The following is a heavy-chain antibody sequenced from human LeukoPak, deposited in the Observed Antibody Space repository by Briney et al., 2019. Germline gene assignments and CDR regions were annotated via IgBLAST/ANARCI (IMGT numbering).Heavy chain of an antibody. CDR1: GYTFTSYY. CDR2: INPSGGST. Sequence: GASVKVSCKASGYTFTSYYMHWVRQAPGQGLEWMGIINPSGGSTSYAQKFQGRVTMTRDMSTSTVYMELSSLRSEDTAVYYCARTIAARGALRAFDIWGQGTMVTVSS. D-gene: IGHD6-6*01. J-gene: IGHJ3*02. V-gene: IGHV1-46*01. CDR3: ARTIAARGALRAFDI.